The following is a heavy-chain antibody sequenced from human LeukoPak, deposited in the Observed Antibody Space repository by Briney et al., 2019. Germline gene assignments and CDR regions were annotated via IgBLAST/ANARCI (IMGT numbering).Heavy chain of an antibody. V-gene: IGHV3-74*01. D-gene: IGHD5-18*01. CDR3: AKGGRIQLWYFDY. J-gene: IGHJ4*02. CDR2: INPDGSNT. CDR1: GFTFSSYN. Sequence: GGSLRLPCAASGFTFSSYNMNWVRHDPGKGLVSVSYINPDGSNTNYADSVKGRFTISRDNAKNALYLQMNSLRAEDTAVYYCAKGGRIQLWYFDYWGQGTLVTVSS.